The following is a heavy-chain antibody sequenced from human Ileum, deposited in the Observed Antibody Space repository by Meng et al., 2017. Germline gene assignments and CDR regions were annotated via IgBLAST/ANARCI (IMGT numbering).Heavy chain of an antibody. D-gene: IGHD5-12*01. CDR3: ARGRSVWGGYAWFDP. J-gene: IGHJ5*02. CDR1: GYSFTSHD. CDR2: MNPDADSGDT. V-gene: IGHV1-8*02. Sequence: VQLVQSGAEVKKPGAPVKVSCKASGYSFTSHDINWVRQAPGQGLEWMGWMNPDADSGDTGYAQKFRGRVSFSKNVSINTAYMELSSLTSDDTAVYYCARGRSVWGGYAWFDPWGRGTLVTVSS.